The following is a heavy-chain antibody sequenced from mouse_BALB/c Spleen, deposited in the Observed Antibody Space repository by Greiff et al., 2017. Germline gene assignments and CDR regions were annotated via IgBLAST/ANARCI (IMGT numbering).Heavy chain of an antibody. CDR2: IYPGDGVT. CDR1: GYAFSSSW. Sequence: GQLQQSGPELVKPGASVKISCKASGYAFSSSWMNWVKQRPGQGLEWIGRIYPGDGVTNYNGKFKGKATLTADKSSSTAYIQFSSLTSVDSAVYYCARNKYGSRFAKWGRGTLVTVS. CDR3: ARNKYGSRFAK. D-gene: IGHD2-10*02. J-gene: IGHJ3*01. V-gene: IGHV1-82*01.